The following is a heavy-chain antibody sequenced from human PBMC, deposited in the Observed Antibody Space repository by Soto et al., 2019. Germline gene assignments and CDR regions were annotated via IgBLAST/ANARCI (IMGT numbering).Heavy chain of an antibody. D-gene: IGHD3-10*01. CDR2: IYYSGST. CDR1: GGSISSGDSY. J-gene: IGHJ4*02. V-gene: IGHV4-30-4*01. Sequence: PSETLSLTCTVSGGSISSGDSYWSWIRQPPGRGLEWIGYIYYSGSTYYNPSLKSRVTISVDTSKNQFSLKLSSVTAADTAVYYCASPLFITMALGYGGRGTLVTVSS. CDR3: ASPLFITMALGY.